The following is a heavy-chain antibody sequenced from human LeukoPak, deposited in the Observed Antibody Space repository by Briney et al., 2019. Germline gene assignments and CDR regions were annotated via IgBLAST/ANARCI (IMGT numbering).Heavy chain of an antibody. Sequence: SGTLSLTCAVSGGSISSSNWWSWVRQPPGKGLEWIGEIYHSGSTNYNPSLKSRVTISVDTSKNQFSLKLSSVTAADTAVYYCARARHYCSSTSCLDAFDIWGQGTMVTVSS. CDR2: IYHSGST. CDR3: ARARHYCSSTSCLDAFDI. J-gene: IGHJ3*02. V-gene: IGHV4-4*02. D-gene: IGHD2-2*01. CDR1: GGSISSSNW.